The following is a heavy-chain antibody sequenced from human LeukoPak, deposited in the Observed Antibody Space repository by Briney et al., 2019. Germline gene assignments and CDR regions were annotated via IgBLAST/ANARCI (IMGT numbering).Heavy chain of an antibody. V-gene: IGHV4-38-2*02. CDR3: ARDPGGYQLPEGSFDI. D-gene: IGHD2-2*01. Sequence: SETLSLTCTVSGYSISSGYYWGWIRQPPGKGLEWRGGIYHSGSTYYNPSLKSRVTISVDTSTNQFSLKLSSVTAADTAVYYCARDPGGYQLPEGSFDIWGQGTMVTVSS. J-gene: IGHJ3*02. CDR1: GYSISSGYY. CDR2: IYHSGST.